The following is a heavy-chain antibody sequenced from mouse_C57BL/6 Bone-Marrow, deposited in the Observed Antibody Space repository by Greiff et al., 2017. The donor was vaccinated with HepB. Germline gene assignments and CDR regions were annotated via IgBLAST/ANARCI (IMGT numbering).Heavy chain of an antibody. J-gene: IGHJ4*01. CDR3: TTDDGYYDAMDY. Sequence: EVKLMESGAELVRPGASVKLSCTASGFNIKDDYMHWVKQRPEQGLEWIGWIDPENGDTEYASKFQGKATITADTSSNTAYLQLSSLTSEDTAVYYCTTDDGYYDAMDYWGQGTSVTVSS. D-gene: IGHD2-3*01. V-gene: IGHV14-4*01. CDR2: IDPENGDT. CDR1: GFNIKDDY.